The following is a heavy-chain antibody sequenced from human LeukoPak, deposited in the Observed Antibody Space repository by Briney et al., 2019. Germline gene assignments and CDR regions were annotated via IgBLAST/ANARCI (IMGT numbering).Heavy chain of an antibody. V-gene: IGHV1-69*13. J-gene: IGHJ6*02. Sequence: ASVKVSCKASGGTFSSYAISWVRQAPGQGLEWMGGIIPIFGTANCAQKFQGRVTITADESTSTAYMELSSLRSEDTAVYYCATTPSTSRVWDYGDYGSYYYGMDVWGQGTTVTVSS. CDR3: ATTPSTSRVWDYGDYGSYYYGMDV. CDR2: IIPIFGTA. D-gene: IGHD4-17*01. CDR1: GGTFSSYA.